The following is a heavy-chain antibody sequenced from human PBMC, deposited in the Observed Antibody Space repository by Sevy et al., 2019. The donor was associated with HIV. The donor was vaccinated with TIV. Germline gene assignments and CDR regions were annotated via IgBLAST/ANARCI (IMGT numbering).Heavy chain of an antibody. Sequence: GGSLRLSCGASGFTFSNYAMSWVRQAPGKGPEWVSGINNGGSTYYADSVKGRFTIYRDNSKKMVFLQMNSLRAEDTAVYYCASGYTTTITDLDYWGQGALVTVSS. D-gene: IGHD5-12*01. CDR3: ASGYTTTITDLDY. V-gene: IGHV3-23*01. CDR1: GFTFSNYA. CDR2: INNGGST. J-gene: IGHJ4*02.